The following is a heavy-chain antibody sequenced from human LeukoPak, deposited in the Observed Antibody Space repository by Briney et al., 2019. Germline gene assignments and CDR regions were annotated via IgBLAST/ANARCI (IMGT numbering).Heavy chain of an antibody. V-gene: IGHV1-3*01. J-gene: IGHJ4*02. Sequence: ASVKVSCKASGYTFTNYAMHWVRQAPGQRLEWMGWINAGNGNTKYSQKFQGRVTITRDTSASTAYMELSSLRSEDTAVYYCAREYYDILTGYHYYFDYWGQGTLVTVSS. CDR3: AREYYDILTGYHYYFDY. CDR2: INAGNGNT. D-gene: IGHD3-9*01. CDR1: GYTFTNYA.